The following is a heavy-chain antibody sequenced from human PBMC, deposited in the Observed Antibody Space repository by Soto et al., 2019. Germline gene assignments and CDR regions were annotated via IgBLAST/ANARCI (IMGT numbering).Heavy chain of an antibody. D-gene: IGHD4-17*01. V-gene: IGHV1-18*01. CDR2: ISAYNGNT. CDR3: ARHHLDYGDYGGYGMDV. CDR1: GYTFTSYG. Sequence: ASVKVSCKASGYTFTSYGISWVRRAPGQGLEWMGWISAYNGNTNYAQKLQGRVTMTTDTSTSTAYMELRSLRSDDTAVYYCARHHLDYGDYGGYGMDVWGQGTTVTVSS. J-gene: IGHJ6*02.